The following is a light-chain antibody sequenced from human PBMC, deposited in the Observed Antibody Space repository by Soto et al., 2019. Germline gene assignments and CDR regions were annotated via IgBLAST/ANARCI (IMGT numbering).Light chain of an antibody. V-gene: IGLV1-47*01. CDR3: AAWDDSLRAWV. CDR2: MTN. J-gene: IGLJ3*02. CDR1: WYNIGKNL. Sequence: QSVLTQPPSASGTRGQTVTISCSGGWYNIGKNLGYWYQQFPGTAPKLLIYMTNQRPSGVPDRFSGSKSGSSASLAVSGLRSEDEAVYYCAAWDDSLRAWVFGGGTKLTVL.